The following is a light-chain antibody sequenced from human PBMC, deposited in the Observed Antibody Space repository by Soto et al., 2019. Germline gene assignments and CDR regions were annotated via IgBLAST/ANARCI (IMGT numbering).Light chain of an antibody. CDR3: QQYNSYPFT. Sequence: DIQMTQSPSTLSESVGDRVTITCRASQSMTSWLAWYQQKPGKAPKLLIYKASSLESGVPSRFSGSGSGTEFTLTISSLQPDDFATYYCQQYNSYPFTFGPGTKVDIK. J-gene: IGKJ3*01. CDR1: QSMTSW. V-gene: IGKV1-5*03. CDR2: KAS.